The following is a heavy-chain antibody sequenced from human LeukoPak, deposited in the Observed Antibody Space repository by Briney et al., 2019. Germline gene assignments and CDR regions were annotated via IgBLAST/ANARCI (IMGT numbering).Heavy chain of an antibody. CDR3: ARVSPSGVWDV. CDR1: DGSISGINYY. D-gene: IGHD3-10*01. CDR2: IYTTGSS. J-gene: IGHJ6*02. V-gene: IGHV4-61*02. Sequence: PSETLSLTCTVSDGSISGINYYWTWIRQPAGKGLEWIGRIYTTGSSNYNPSLKSRVTISVDTSNNQFSLKLSSVTAADTAVYYCARVSPSGVWDVWGQGTTVTVSS.